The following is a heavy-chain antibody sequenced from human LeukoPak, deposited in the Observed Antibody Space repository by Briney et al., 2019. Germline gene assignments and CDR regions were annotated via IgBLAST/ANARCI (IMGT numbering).Heavy chain of an antibody. CDR2: IKQDGSQK. CDR1: GFTFSDHW. CDR3: ARDKGYGSDY. Sequence: GGSLRLSCEAPGFTFSDHWMNWVRQAPGKGLEWVACIKQDGSQKYYVDSVKGRFTISRDNAKNSLYLQMSSLRAEDTAMYYCARDKGYGSDYWGPGVQVTVSS. V-gene: IGHV3-7*01. D-gene: IGHD3-10*01. J-gene: IGHJ4*02.